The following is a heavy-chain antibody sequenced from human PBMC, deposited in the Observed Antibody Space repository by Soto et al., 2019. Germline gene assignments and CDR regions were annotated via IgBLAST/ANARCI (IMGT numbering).Heavy chain of an antibody. CDR2: IYYSGST. CDR3: ARRGVYCSGGSCYSRGQFDY. CDR1: GGSISSYY. J-gene: IGHJ4*02. V-gene: IGHV4-59*08. Sequence: QVQLQESGPGLVKPSETLSLTCTVSGGSISSYYWSWIRQPPGKGLEWIGYIYYSGSTNYNPSLKSRVTISVDTSKIQFSLKLSSVTAADTAVYYCARRGVYCSGGSCYSRGQFDYWGQGTLVTVSS. D-gene: IGHD2-15*01.